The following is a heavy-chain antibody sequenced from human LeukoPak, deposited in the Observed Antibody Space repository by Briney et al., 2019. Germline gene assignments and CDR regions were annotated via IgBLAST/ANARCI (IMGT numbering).Heavy chain of an antibody. J-gene: IGHJ5*02. V-gene: IGHV3-30*02. Sequence: GGSLRLSCAASGFTFSSYGMHWVRQAPGKGPEWVAFIRFEGSEKFYADSVKGRFTISRDNSKNTLYLEMNSLRTEDTAVYHCAKDLVRDRWFGESWGQGTLVTVSS. CDR3: AKDLVRDRWFGES. CDR1: GFTFSSYG. CDR2: IRFEGSEK. D-gene: IGHD3-10*01.